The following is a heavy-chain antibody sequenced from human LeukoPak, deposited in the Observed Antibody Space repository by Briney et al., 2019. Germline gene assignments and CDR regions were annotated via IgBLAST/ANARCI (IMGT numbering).Heavy chain of an antibody. CDR3: AREYYGSGSYYNVGY. CDR2: INSDGSST. J-gene: IGHJ4*02. CDR1: GFTFNNYW. D-gene: IGHD3-10*01. V-gene: IGHV3-74*01. Sequence: PGGSLRLSCAASGFTFNNYWMHWVRQGPGKGLVWVSRINSDGSSTSYADSVKGRFTISRDNAKKSLYVQMNSLRAEDTALYYCAREYYGSGSYYNVGYWGQGTLVTVSS.